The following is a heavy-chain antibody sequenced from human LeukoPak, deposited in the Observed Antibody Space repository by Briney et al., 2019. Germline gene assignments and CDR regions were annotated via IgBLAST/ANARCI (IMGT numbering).Heavy chain of an antibody. J-gene: IGHJ5*02. Sequence: SETLSLTCTVSGGSISSSSYYWGWIRQPPGKGLEWIGSIYYSGSTYYNPSLKSRVTISVDTSKNQFSLKLSSVTAADTAVYYCARGSSGSPARSHRGFDPWGQGTLVTVSS. CDR2: IYYSGST. CDR1: GGSISSSSYY. CDR3: ARGSSGSPARSHRGFDP. D-gene: IGHD3-10*01. V-gene: IGHV4-39*07.